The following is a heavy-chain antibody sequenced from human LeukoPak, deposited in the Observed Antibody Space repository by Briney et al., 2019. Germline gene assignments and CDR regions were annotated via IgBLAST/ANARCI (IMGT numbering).Heavy chain of an antibody. D-gene: IGHD3-22*01. CDR1: GGSFSGYY. Sequence: PSETLSLTCAVYGGSFSGYYWSWIRQPPGKGLEWIGEINHSGSTSYNPSLKSRVTISVDKSKNQFSLKLSSVIAADTAVYYCARRIVVVAWGYFDYWGRGALVTVSS. CDR3: ARRIVVVAWGYFDY. J-gene: IGHJ4*02. CDR2: INHSGST. V-gene: IGHV4-34*01.